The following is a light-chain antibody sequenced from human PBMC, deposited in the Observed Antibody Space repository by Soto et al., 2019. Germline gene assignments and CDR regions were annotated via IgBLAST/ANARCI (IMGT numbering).Light chain of an antibody. CDR2: DVG. J-gene: IGLJ1*01. CDR1: SSDVGGYNY. Sequence: QSALTQPASVSGSPGQSITISCTGTSSDVGGYNYVSWYQQHPGKAPKLMIYDVGNRPSGVSNRFSGSKSGNTASLTISGLQAEDEADYYCSSYTSSSFYVFGTGTKLTVL. V-gene: IGLV2-14*01. CDR3: SSYTSSSFYV.